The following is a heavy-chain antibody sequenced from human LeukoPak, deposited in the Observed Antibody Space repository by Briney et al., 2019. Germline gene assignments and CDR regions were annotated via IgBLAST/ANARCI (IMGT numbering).Heavy chain of an antibody. D-gene: IGHD2-15*01. CDR2: IYYSGST. V-gene: IGHV4-59*01. CDR1: GFTFSSYW. Sequence: GSLRLSCAASGFTFSSYWMSWIRQPPGKGLEWIGYIYYSGSTNYNPSLKSRVTISVDTSKNQFSLKLSSVTAADTAVYYCARVYCSGGSCYSRPDAFDIWGQGTMVTVSS. CDR3: ARVYCSGGSCYSRPDAFDI. J-gene: IGHJ3*02.